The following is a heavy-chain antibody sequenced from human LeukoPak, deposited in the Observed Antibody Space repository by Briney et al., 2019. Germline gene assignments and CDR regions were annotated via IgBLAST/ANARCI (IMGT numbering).Heavy chain of an antibody. CDR3: ARDLSNDSSGYYWIGYYYYGMDV. J-gene: IGHJ6*02. V-gene: IGHV1-46*01. CDR1: GYTFTSYY. D-gene: IGHD3-22*01. CDR2: INPSGGST. Sequence: ASVKVSCKASGYTFTSYYMHWVRQAPGQGLEWMGIINPSGGSTSYAQKFQGRVTMTRDTSTSTVYMELSSLRSEDTAVYYCARDLSNDSSGYYWIGYYYYGMDVWGQGTTVTVSS.